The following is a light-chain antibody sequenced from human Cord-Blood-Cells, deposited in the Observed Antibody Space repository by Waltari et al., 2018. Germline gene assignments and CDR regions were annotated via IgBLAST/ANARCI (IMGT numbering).Light chain of an antibody. CDR1: QSVSSY. CDR2: DAS. Sequence: EIVLTQSPATLSLSPGERATLSCRASQSVSSYLAWDQQKPGQAPRLRIYDASNRATGSPARFSGSGSGTDFTLTISSLEREDFAVYYCQQRSNWLTFGGGTKVEIK. J-gene: IGKJ4*01. CDR3: QQRSNWLT. V-gene: IGKV3-11*01.